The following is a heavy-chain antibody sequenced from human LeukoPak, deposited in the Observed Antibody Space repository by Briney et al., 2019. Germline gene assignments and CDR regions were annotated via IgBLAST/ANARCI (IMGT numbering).Heavy chain of an antibody. V-gene: IGHV1-18*04. J-gene: IGHJ4*02. CDR3: ASNLDYYDSSGYFDY. D-gene: IGHD3-22*01. CDR2: ISAYNGNT. Sequence: GASVKVSCKASGYTFTGHYVHWVRQAPGQGLEWTGWISAYNGNTNYAQKLQGRVTMTTDTSTSTAYMELRSLRSDDTAVYYCASNLDYYDSSGYFDYWGQGTLVTVSS. CDR1: GYTFTGHY.